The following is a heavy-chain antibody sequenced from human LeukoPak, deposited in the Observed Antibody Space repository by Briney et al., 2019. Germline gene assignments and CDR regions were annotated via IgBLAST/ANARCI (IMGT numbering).Heavy chain of an antibody. J-gene: IGHJ4*02. Sequence: GGSLRLSCAASGFTFSSYGMHWVRQAPGKGLEWVAVISYDGSNKYYADSVKGRFTISRDNSKNTLYLQMNSPRAEDTAVYYCAKDRVDTASYFDYWGQGTLVTVSS. CDR2: ISYDGSNK. CDR1: GFTFSSYG. V-gene: IGHV3-30*18. CDR3: AKDRVDTASYFDY. D-gene: IGHD5-18*01.